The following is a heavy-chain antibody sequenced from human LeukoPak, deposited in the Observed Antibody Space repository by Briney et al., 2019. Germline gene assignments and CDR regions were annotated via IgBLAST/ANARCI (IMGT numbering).Heavy chain of an antibody. J-gene: IGHJ6*03. CDR3: ARQLRGYCSRTSCYPNYYYYYMDV. CDR2: INHSGST. Sequence: PSETLSLTCAVYGGSFSGYYWSWIRQPPGKGLEWIGQINHSGSTTYNPSLKSRVTTSVDTSKDQFSLELSSVTAADTAVYYCARQLRGYCSRTSCYPNYYYYYMDVWGKGTTVTVSS. CDR1: GGSFSGYY. V-gene: IGHV4-34*01. D-gene: IGHD2-2*01.